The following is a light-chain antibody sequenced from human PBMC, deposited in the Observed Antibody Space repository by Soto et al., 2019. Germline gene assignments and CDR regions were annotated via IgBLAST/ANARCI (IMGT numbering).Light chain of an antibody. CDR1: SSDVGGYTY. CDR3: CSYAGSYTV. Sequence: QSAPTQPRSLSGSPGQSVTISCTGTSSDVGGYTYVSWYQPHPGKAPKLMIYDVSKRPSGVPDRFSGSKSGNTASLTISGLQAEDEADYYCCSYAGSYTVFGGGTQLTVL. J-gene: IGLJ2*01. V-gene: IGLV2-11*01. CDR2: DVS.